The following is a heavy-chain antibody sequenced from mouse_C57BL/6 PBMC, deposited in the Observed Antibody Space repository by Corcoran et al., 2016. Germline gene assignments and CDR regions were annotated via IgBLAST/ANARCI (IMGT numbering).Heavy chain of an antibody. Sequence: EVQLQQSGPELVKPGASVKIPCKASGYTFTDYNMDWVKQSHGKSLEWIGDINPNNGGTSYNQKFKGKATLTVDKSSSTAYMELRSLTSEDSAVYYCARHYYGSSYEYWGQGTTLTVSS. CDR1: GYTFTDYN. CDR2: INPNNGGT. D-gene: IGHD1-1*01. CDR3: ARHYYGSSYEY. J-gene: IGHJ2*01. V-gene: IGHV1-18*01.